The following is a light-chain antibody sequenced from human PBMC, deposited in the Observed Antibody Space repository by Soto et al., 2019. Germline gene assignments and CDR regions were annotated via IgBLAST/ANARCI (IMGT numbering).Light chain of an antibody. CDR2: GAS. J-gene: IGKJ1*01. CDR1: QSVSSNY. V-gene: IGKV3-20*01. CDR3: QQHGSSPQT. Sequence: ESVLTQSPSTLSLSPGERAPLSCRASQSVSSNYLAWYQQKPGQAPRLLIYGASSRATGIPDRFSGSGSGTDFTLTISRLEPEDFAVYYCQQHGSSPQTFGQGTKVDIK.